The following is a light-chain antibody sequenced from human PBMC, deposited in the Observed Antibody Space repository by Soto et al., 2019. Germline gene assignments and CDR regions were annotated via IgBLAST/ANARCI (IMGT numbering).Light chain of an antibody. V-gene: IGKV4-1*01. CDR2: WAS. CDR1: XSVLHSSNNKTT. Sequence: DIVMTQSPDSLAVSLGXRXXXXXKXSXSVLHSSNNKTTLAWYQQKPGQPPKLLIYWASARESGVPDRFSGSGSGTDFTLTISSLQAEDVAVYYCQHYYSIPWTFGQVS. J-gene: IGKJ1*01. CDR3: QHYYSIPWT.